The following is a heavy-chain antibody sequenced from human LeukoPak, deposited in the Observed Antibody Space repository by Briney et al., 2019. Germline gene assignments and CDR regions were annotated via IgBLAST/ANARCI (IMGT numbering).Heavy chain of an antibody. CDR2: ISASGGST. J-gene: IGHJ4*02. D-gene: IGHD3-10*01. CDR3: AKNYYDSGSYFPGGEDS. Sequence: PGGSLRLSCAASGFTFSSYAMSWVRQAPGKGLEWGSGISASGGSTYYADSVKGRLTISRVNSKKILYLQMNTLRAEDTAVYYCAKNYYDSGSYFPGGEDSWGQGTLVTVSS. V-gene: IGHV3-23*01. CDR1: GFTFSSYA.